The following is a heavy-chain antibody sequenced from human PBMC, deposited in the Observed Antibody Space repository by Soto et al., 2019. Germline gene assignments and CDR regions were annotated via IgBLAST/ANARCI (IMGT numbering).Heavy chain of an antibody. V-gene: IGHV3-23*01. D-gene: IGHD1-26*01. J-gene: IGHJ3*01. CDR3: AILGGTYYAFDF. CDR2: VGPRGRDT. Sequence: LRLSCAVSGFTINSHAMVWVRQAPGKGLEWVSAVGPRGRDTYYADSVKGRFTISRDNSKNTVSLQMNSLRAEDTAVYYCAILGGTYYAFDFWGQGTLVTVSS. CDR1: GFTINSHA.